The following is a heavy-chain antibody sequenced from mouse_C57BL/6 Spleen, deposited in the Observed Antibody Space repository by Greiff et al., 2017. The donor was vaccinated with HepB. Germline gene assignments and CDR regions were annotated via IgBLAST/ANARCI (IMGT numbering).Heavy chain of an antibody. CDR1: GYTFTSYW. J-gene: IGHJ4*01. CDR3: ARYGSPYYYAMDY. D-gene: IGHD1-1*01. Sequence: VQLQQSGAELAKPGASVKLSCKASGYTFTSYWMHWVKQRPGQGLEWIGYINPSSGYTTYNQKFKDKATLTADKSSSTAYMQLSSLTYEDSAVYYCARYGSPYYYAMDYWDQGTSVTVSS. V-gene: IGHV1-7*01. CDR2: INPSSGYT.